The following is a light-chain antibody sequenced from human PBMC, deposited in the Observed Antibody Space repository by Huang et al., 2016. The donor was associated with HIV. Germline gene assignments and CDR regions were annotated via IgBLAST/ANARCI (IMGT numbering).Light chain of an antibody. CDR3: QESYSTLWT. J-gene: IGKJ1*01. Sequence: EIQMTQSPSSLSASVGDRVTITCRGSHSITRYLSWYQQKPGKAPKLLIFAASSLQSGVPSRFSGSGSGTEFTLTISTLQPEDFATYYCQESYSTLWTFGQGTKVE. CDR2: AAS. V-gene: IGKV1-39*01. CDR1: HSITRY.